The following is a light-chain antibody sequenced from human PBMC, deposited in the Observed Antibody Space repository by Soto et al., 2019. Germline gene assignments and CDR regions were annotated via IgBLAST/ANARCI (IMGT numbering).Light chain of an antibody. J-gene: IGKJ1*01. CDR1: QSIDSW. CDR2: DAS. Sequence: DIQMTQSPSTLSASVGDRVTITCRASQSIDSWLAWYQQKPGKAPKVLIYDASSLESGVPSRFSGSGSGTEFTLTISSLQPDYFANYYCQQYSNYWTFGQGTKVEIK. V-gene: IGKV1-5*01. CDR3: QQYSNYWT.